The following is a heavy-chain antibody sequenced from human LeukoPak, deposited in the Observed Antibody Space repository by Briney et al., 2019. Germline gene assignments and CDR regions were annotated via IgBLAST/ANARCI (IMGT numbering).Heavy chain of an antibody. Sequence: SETLSLTCTVSGGSIRSYYWGWIRQPPRKGLEWIGSLYYSGITYYTPSLKSRVSIFVDTSKNQFSLRLSSVTAADTAVYYCARQDISGHYDYWGQGTLVTVSS. V-gene: IGHV4-39*01. J-gene: IGHJ4*02. CDR2: LYYSGIT. CDR1: GGSIRSYY. D-gene: IGHD3-22*01. CDR3: ARQDISGHYDY.